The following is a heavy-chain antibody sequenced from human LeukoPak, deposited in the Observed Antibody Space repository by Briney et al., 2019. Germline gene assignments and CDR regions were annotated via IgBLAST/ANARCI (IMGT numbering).Heavy chain of an antibody. V-gene: IGHV3-30*02. J-gene: IGHJ4*02. CDR2: IRYDGSNK. D-gene: IGHD2-2*02. CDR1: GFTFSSYG. Sequence: PGGSLRLSCAASGFTFSSYGMHWVRQAPGKGLEWVAFIRYDGSNKYYADSVKGRFTISRDNSKNTLYLQMNSLRAEDTAVCYCAKGGGYCSSTSCYTLHYFDYWGQGTLVTVSS. CDR3: AKGGGYCSSTSCYTLHYFDY.